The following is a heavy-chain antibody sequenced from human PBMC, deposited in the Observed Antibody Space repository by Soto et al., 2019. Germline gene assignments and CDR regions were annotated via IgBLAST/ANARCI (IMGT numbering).Heavy chain of an antibody. CDR3: ARDKGGPDSYYYYGMDV. D-gene: IGHD2-21*02. J-gene: IGHJ6*02. Sequence: QVQLVESGGGVVQPGRSLRLSCAASEFTFSSYGMHWVRQAPGKGLEWVAVIWYDGSNKYYADSVKGRFTISRDNSKNSLYLQMNSLRAEDTAVYYCARDKGGPDSYYYYGMDVWGQGTTVTVSS. CDR1: EFTFSSYG. CDR2: IWYDGSNK. V-gene: IGHV3-33*01.